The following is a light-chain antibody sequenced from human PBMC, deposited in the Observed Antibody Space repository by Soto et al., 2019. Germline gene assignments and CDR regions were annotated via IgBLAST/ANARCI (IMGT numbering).Light chain of an antibody. V-gene: IGKV1-5*01. Sequence: GDRVTITCRASQSIGSWLAWYQQKPGKAPKLLIYDASSLRTGVTSRFSGSGSGTEFTLTINSLQPDYFATYHCQEYSSYPYTCGQGTKVEIK. CDR3: QEYSSYPYT. CDR1: QSIGSW. CDR2: DAS. J-gene: IGKJ2*01.